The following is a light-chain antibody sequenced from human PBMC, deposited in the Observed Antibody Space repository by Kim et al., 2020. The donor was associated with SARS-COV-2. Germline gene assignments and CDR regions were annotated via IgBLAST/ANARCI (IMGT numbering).Light chain of an antibody. CDR1: QSVSATY. CDR3: QQYSSSPNT. Sequence: EIVLTQSPGTLSLSPGERATLSCRASQSVSATYLAWYQQSPGQAPRLLIYGISNRATGIPDRFSGSGSGTDFTLTISRLEPEDFAVYYCQQYSSSPNTFGQGTKLEI. J-gene: IGKJ2*01. CDR2: GIS. V-gene: IGKV3-20*01.